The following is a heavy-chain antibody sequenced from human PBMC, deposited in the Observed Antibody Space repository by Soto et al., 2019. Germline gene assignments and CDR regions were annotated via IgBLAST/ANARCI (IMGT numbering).Heavy chain of an antibody. CDR2: ISYDGSNK. J-gene: IGHJ6*02. CDR1: GFTFSSYA. CDR3: ARDRAVGAKNPSYYGMDV. Sequence: PGGSLRLSCAASGFTFSSYAMHWVRQAPGKGLEWVAVISYDGSNKYYADSVKGRFTISRDNSKNTLYLQMNSLRAEDTAVYYCARDRAVGAKNPSYYGMDVWGQGTTVTVSS. V-gene: IGHV3-30-3*01. D-gene: IGHD1-26*01.